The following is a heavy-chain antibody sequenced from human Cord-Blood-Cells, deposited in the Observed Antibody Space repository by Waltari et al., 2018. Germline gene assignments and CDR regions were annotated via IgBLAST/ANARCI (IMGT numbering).Heavy chain of an antibody. D-gene: IGHD6-13*01. V-gene: IGHV4-34*01. Sequence: WSWIRQPPGKGLEWIGEINHSGSTNYNPSLKSRVTISVDTSKNQFSLKLSSVTAADTAVYYCARGRIAAAGRSNWFDPWGQGTLVTVSS. J-gene: IGHJ5*02. CDR2: INHSGST. CDR3: ARGRIAAAGRSNWFDP.